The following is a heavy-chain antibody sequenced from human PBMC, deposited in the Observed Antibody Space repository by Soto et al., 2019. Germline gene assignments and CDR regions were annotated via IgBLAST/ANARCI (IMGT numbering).Heavy chain of an antibody. V-gene: IGHV1-18*01. CDR3: ARSDQYFDWLPQSPYYFDY. J-gene: IGHJ4*02. Sequence: VASVKVSCKASGYTFTSYGISWVRQAPGQGLEWMGWISGYNGNTKYAQKLQGRVTMTTDTSTSTAYMELRSLRSDDTAVFYCARSDQYFDWLPQSPYYFDYWGQGTLVTVSS. CDR2: ISGYNGNT. D-gene: IGHD3-9*01. CDR1: GYTFTSYG.